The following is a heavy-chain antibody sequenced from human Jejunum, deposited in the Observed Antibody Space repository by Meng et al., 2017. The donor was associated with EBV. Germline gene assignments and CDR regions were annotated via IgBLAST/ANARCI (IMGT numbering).Heavy chain of an antibody. CDR2: FYYSASP. CDR3: ARGRGVTDYYDSSGSPFDY. V-gene: IGHV4-61*01. CDR1: GGSVSTGSYY. D-gene: IGHD3-22*01. J-gene: IGHJ4*02. Sequence: QVQLQESGPGLVKSSETLSLTCTDSGGSVSTGSYYWSWIRQPPGKGLEWIGYFYYSASPKYNPSLKSRATISADMSKNQFSLKLRSVTSADTAVYYCARGRGVTDYYDSSGSPFDYWGQGTLGTVAS.